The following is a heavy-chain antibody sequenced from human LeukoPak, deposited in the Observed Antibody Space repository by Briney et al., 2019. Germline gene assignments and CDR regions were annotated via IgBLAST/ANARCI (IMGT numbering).Heavy chain of an antibody. J-gene: IGHJ6*02. CDR1: GGSISSYY. V-gene: IGHV4-59*01. CDR2: IYYSGST. D-gene: IGHD4-17*01. CDR3: ARDRGLPFYYYGMDV. Sequence: SETLSLTCTVSGGSISSYYWSWIRQPPGKGLEWIGYIYYSGSTNYNPSLKSRVTISVDTSKNQFSLKLGSVTAADTAVYYCARDRGLPFYYYGMDVWGQGTTVTVSS.